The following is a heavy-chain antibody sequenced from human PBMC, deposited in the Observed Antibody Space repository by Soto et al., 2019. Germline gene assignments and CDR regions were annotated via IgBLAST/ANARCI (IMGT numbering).Heavy chain of an antibody. CDR1: GYSFTNYW. V-gene: IGHV5-51*01. J-gene: IGHJ4*02. CDR2: IYPGDSDT. D-gene: IGHD6-19*01. CDR3: ARLEASSPFDL. Sequence: GESLKISWKGSGYSFTNYWIGWVRLMPGKGLEWMGIIYPGDSDTRYSPSFQGRVTISADKSINTAYLQWSSLKASDTAMYYCARLEASSPFDLWGRGTLVTVSS.